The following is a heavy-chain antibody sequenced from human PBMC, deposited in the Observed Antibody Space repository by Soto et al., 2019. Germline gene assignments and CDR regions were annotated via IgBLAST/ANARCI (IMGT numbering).Heavy chain of an antibody. J-gene: IGHJ6*02. CDR2: MNPNSGNT. CDR1: GYTFTSYD. Sequence: QLVQSGAEVKKPGASVKVSCKASGYTFTSYDINWVRQATGQGLEWMGWMNPNSGNTGYAQKFQGRVTMTMNTSIITAYMFLSSLRSEVTPVYYCARDRKGMDVWGQGTTVTVSS. CDR3: ARDRKGMDV. V-gene: IGHV1-8*01.